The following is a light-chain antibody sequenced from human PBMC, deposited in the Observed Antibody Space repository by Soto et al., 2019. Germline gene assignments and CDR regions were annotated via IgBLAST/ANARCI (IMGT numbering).Light chain of an antibody. J-gene: IGKJ4*01. CDR3: QQYDNLPLT. CDR1: QDITNY. CDR2: DAS. V-gene: IGKV1-33*01. Sequence: DIQMTQSPSSLSASVGDRVTITCQASQDITNYLNWYQQKPGKAPKLLIYDASNLETGVPSRFSGSGSVTDFNLTISSLQPEDIATYYCQQYDNLPLTFGGGTKVEIK.